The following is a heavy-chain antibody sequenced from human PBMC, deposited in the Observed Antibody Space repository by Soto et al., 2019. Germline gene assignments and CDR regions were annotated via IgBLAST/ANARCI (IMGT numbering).Heavy chain of an antibody. D-gene: IGHD3-22*01. V-gene: IGHV1-18*01. CDR1: GYTFTSYG. J-gene: IGHJ5*02. Sequence: QVQLVQSGAEVKKLGASVKVSCKASGYTFTSYGISWVRQAPGQGLEWMGWISAYNGNTNYAQKLQGRVTMTTDTATSTAYMELRSLRSDDTAVYYCARERGDYYDSSGYYSFDPWGQGTLVTVSS. CDR2: ISAYNGNT. CDR3: ARERGDYYDSSGYYSFDP.